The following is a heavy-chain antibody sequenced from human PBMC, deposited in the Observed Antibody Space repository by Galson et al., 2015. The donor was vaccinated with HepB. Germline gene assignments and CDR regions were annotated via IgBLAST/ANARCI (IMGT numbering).Heavy chain of an antibody. CDR1: GFTVSSNY. D-gene: IGHD3-16*01. J-gene: IGHJ6*03. CDR2: IHSGGVT. V-gene: IGHV3-53*01. Sequence: SLRLSCAASGFTVSSNYMSWVRQVPGKGLEWVAVIHSGGVTYYADSVKGRFTISRDNSKNTLYLQMNSLRAEDTAAYYCARERSYYYYYMDVWGKGTTVTVSS. CDR3: ARERSYYYYYMDV.